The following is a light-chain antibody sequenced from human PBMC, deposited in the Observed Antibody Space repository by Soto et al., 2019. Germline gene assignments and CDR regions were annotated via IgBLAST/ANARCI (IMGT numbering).Light chain of an antibody. CDR1: QSISSW. CDR2: DAS. J-gene: IGKJ4*01. V-gene: IGKV1-5*01. CDR3: QQYNSYSLLT. Sequence: DLQMTQSPSTLSASVGDRVTITCRASQSISSWLAWYQQKPGKATKLLIYDASSLESGVPSRFSGSGSGTEFTLTISSLQPDDFASYYCQQYNSYSLLTYGGGTKVESK.